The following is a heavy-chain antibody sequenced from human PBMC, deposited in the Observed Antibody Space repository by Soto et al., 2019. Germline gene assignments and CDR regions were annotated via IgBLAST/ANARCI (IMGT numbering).Heavy chain of an antibody. Sequence: QLQLQESGPGLVKPSETLSLTCTVSGGSISSSSYYWGWIRQPPGKGLEWIGSIYYSGSTYYNPSLTCRAPXAXAXSKNQSSLRRSSVTAADTAVYYCASPGGRYLWYFAYWGQGTLVTVSS. CDR3: ASPGGRYLWYFAY. D-gene: IGHD1-26*01. CDR2: IYYSGST. CDR1: GGSISSSSYY. J-gene: IGHJ4*02. V-gene: IGHV4-39*01.